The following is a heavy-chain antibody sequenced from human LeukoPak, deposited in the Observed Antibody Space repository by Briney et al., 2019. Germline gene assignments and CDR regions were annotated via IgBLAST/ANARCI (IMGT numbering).Heavy chain of an antibody. CDR3: AKARSGDYLSDAFDI. CDR1: GLTFSRFA. J-gene: IGHJ3*02. D-gene: IGHD4-17*01. V-gene: IGHV3-23*01. CDR2: ASANGRST. Sequence: PGGSLRLSCAASGLTFSRFAMSWVRQAPGKGLEWVSAASANGRSTYYPDSVQGRFTISRDNSKKTLYLQMNSLRDEDTAVYYCAKARSGDYLSDAFDIWGQGIMVTVSS.